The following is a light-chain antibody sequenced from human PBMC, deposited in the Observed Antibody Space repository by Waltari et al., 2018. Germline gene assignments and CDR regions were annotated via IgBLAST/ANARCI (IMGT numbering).Light chain of an antibody. Sequence: EIVLTQSPGTLSLSLGERATVSCRTSQSVSRALAWYQQKPGQAPRLLIYGASTRDTGIPDRFSGSGSGTDFSLTISRLEPDDFAVYYCQQYLRLPVTFGQGTTVEI. V-gene: IGKV3-20*01. CDR3: QQYLRLPVT. CDR1: QSVSRA. CDR2: GAS. J-gene: IGKJ1*01.